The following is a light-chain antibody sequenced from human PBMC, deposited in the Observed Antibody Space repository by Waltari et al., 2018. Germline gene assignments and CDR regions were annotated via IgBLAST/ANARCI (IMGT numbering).Light chain of an antibody. CDR2: GAY. CDR3: QQYISWPWT. Sequence: VMTQSPAPLSVSPGERATLTCRASQSVSRNLAWYQQKPGQAPRLLIYGAYTRGTGIPARFSGSGSGTEFSLTISSLQSEDFAVYYCQQYISWPWTFGQGTKVEIK. V-gene: IGKV3-15*01. J-gene: IGKJ1*01. CDR1: QSVSRN.